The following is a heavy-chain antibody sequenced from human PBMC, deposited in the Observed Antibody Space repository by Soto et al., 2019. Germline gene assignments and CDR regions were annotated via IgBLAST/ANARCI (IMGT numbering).Heavy chain of an antibody. CDR1: GFTFSSYG. CDR3: AKDGGGWAGLRFLEWLSSRLQEYYFDY. V-gene: IGHV3-30*18. J-gene: IGHJ4*02. Sequence: PGGSLRLSCAASGFTFSSYGMHWVRQAPGKGLEWVAVISYDGSNKYYADSVKGRFTISRDNSKNTLYLQMNSLRAEDTAVYYCAKDGGGWAGLRFLEWLSSRLQEYYFDYWGQGTLVTVSS. D-gene: IGHD3-3*01. CDR2: ISYDGSNK.